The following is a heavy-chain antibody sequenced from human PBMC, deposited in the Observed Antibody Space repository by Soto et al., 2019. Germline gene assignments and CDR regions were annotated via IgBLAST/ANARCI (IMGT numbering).Heavy chain of an antibody. V-gene: IGHV1-18*01. CDR2: ISAYNGNT. CDR1: GYTFTSYG. J-gene: IGHJ4*02. D-gene: IGHD1-26*01. CDR3: ARDAAVGLFDY. Sequence: QVQLVQSGAEVKKPGASVKVSCKASGYTFTSYGISWVRQAPGQGLEGMGWISAYNGNTNYAQKLKGRVTMITDTSTSTAYMQLRSLRSHHTAVYYCARDAAVGLFDYWGQGTLVTVSS.